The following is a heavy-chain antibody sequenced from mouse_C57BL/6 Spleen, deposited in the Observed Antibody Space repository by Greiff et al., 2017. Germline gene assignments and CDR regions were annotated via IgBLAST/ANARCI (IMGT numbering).Heavy chain of an antibody. CDR1: GFTFSDYY. J-gene: IGHJ1*03. CDR2: INYDGSST. D-gene: IGHD1-1*01. V-gene: IGHV5-16*01. CDR3: ARNPPYYYGSSYDYWYFDV. Sequence: EVMLVESEGGLVQPGSSMKLSCTASGFTFSDYYMAWVRQVPEKGLEWVANINYDGSSTYYLDSLKSRFIISRDNAKNILYLQMSSLKSADTATYYWARNPPYYYGSSYDYWYFDVWGTGTTVTVSS.